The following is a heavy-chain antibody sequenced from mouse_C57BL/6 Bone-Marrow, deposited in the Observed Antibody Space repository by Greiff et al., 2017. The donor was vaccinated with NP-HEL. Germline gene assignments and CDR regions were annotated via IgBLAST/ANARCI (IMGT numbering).Heavy chain of an antibody. CDR1: GYTFTSYG. CDR3: ARRKGYGYLAWFAY. Sequence: VKLQQSGAELARPGASVKLSCKASGYTFTSYGISWVKQRTGQGLEWIGEIYPRSGNTYYNEKFKGKATLTADKSSSTAYMELRSLTAEDSAVYVCARRKGYGYLAWFAYWGQGTLVTVSA. CDR2: IYPRSGNT. J-gene: IGHJ3*01. V-gene: IGHV1-81*01. D-gene: IGHD2-2*01.